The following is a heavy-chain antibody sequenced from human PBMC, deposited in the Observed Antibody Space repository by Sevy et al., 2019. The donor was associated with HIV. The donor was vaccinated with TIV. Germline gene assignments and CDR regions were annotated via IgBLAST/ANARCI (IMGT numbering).Heavy chain of an antibody. Sequence: GGSLRLSCAASGFIFSGYGMSWVRQAPGQGLEWVSAISGSGGSTYYADSVKGRFTISRDNFRNTLYLQMNSLRAEGTAVYYCAKDRITAARFQHWGQGTLVTVSS. V-gene: IGHV3-23*01. J-gene: IGHJ1*01. CDR3: AKDRITAARFQH. D-gene: IGHD6-13*01. CDR2: ISGSGGST. CDR1: GFIFSGYG.